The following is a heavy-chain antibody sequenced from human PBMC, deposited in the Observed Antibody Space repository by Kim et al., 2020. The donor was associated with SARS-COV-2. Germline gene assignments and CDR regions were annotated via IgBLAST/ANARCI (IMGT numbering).Heavy chain of an antibody. Sequence: SETLSLTCTVSGVSIRQNWWSWVRQSPGKGLEWIGDIYHSGTTHYNPSLESRVTMSVDTYRNQFSLQMISMTLADTAMYYCARGGGSGVTAVDLVDSWG. D-gene: IGHD6-25*01. CDR3: ARGGGSGVTAVDLVDS. J-gene: IGHJ5*01. CDR2: IYHSGTT. CDR1: GVSIRQNW. V-gene: IGHV4-4*02.